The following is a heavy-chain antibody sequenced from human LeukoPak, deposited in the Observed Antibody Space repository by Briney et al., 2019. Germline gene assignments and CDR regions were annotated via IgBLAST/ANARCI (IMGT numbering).Heavy chain of an antibody. CDR2: INPNRGGT. CDR3: ARVWYSYGYFDY. D-gene: IGHD5-18*01. Sequence: GASVKVSCKASGYTFTGYYMHWVGQAPGQGLEWMGRINPNRGGTNYAQKFQGRVTMTRDTSISTAYMELSRLRSDDTAVYYCARVWYSYGYFDYWGQGTLVTVSS. V-gene: IGHV1-2*06. J-gene: IGHJ4*02. CDR1: GYTFTGYY.